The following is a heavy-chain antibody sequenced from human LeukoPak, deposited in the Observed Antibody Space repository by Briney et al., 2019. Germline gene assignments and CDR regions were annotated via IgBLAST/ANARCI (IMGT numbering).Heavy chain of an antibody. J-gene: IGHJ4*02. D-gene: IGHD5-12*01. CDR3: AREVGGYEDF. Sequence: GGSLRLSCAASGFTFSFFSMNWVRQAPGKGLEWVSYIDSRSGTIYYADSVKGRFTISRDNAKNSLYMQMNSLRDEDTAVCYCAREVGGYEDFWGQGTLVTVSS. V-gene: IGHV3-48*02. CDR1: GFTFSFFS. CDR2: IDSRSGTI.